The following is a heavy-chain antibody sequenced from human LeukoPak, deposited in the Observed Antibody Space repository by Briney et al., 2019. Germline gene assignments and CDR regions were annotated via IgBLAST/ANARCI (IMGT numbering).Heavy chain of an antibody. V-gene: IGHV3-66*02. CDR1: GFTVSSNY. J-gene: IGHJ4*02. CDR2: IYSGGTT. Sequence: GGSLRLSCAASGFTVSSNYMNWVRQAPGKGLEWVADIYSGGTTYYADSVKGRFTISRDNSKTTLYVQMNSLGAEDTAVYYCARELHLGQGTLVTVSS. CDR3: ARELH. D-gene: IGHD1-26*01.